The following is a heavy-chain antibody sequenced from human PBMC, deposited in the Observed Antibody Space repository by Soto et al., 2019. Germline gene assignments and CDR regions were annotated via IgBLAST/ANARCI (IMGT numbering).Heavy chain of an antibody. CDR3: ASLYCSGSQRAFDI. J-gene: IGHJ3*02. D-gene: IGHD3-10*01. CDR1: GGSISSGGHS. Sequence: PSETLSLTCAVSGGSISSGGHSWSWIRQPPGKGLEWIGYIYHSGSTYYNPSLKSRVTISVDRSKNQFSLKLSSVTAADTAVYYCASLYCSGSQRAFDIWGQGTMVTVS. CDR2: IYHSGST. V-gene: IGHV4-30-2*01.